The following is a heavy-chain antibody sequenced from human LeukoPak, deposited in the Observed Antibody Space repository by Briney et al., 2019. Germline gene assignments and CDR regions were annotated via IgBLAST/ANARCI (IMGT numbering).Heavy chain of an antibody. CDR3: ARGEDGNYDY. CDR2: MNPDVGNT. Sequence: GASVKVSCKASGYTFTSYDISWVRQATGQGLEWMGWMNPDVGNTGYAQTFQGRVTMTTDTSTSTAYMELRSLRSDDTAVYYCARGEDGNYDYWGQGTLVTVSS. J-gene: IGHJ4*02. D-gene: IGHD5-24*01. V-gene: IGHV1-8*01. CDR1: GYTFTSYD.